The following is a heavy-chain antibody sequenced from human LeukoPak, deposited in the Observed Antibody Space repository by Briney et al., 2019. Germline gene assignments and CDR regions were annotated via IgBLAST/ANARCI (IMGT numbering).Heavy chain of an antibody. D-gene: IGHD4-17*01. Sequence: GASVKVSCKASGYTFTSYYMHWVRQAPGQGLEWMGIINPSGGSTSYAQKFQGRVTMTRDTSTSTVYMELSSLRSEDTAVYYCARDRRYGDYRSSFGYWGQGTLVTVSS. V-gene: IGHV1-46*01. CDR1: GYTFTSYY. J-gene: IGHJ4*02. CDR2: INPSGGST. CDR3: ARDRRYGDYRSSFGY.